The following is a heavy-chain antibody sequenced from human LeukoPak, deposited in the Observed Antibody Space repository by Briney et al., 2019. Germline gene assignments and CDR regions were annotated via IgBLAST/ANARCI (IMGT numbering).Heavy chain of an antibody. CDR2: IRRSGNPI. V-gene: IGHV3-48*02. Sequence: GGSLRLSCAASGFTVSSSYMSWVRQAPGKGLEWVAYIRRSGNPIYYADSVKGRFTISRDNAKNSLYLQMNSLRDEDTAVYYCVRDPDALDYWGPGTPVTVSS. CDR1: GFTVSSSY. CDR3: VRDPDALDY. J-gene: IGHJ4*02.